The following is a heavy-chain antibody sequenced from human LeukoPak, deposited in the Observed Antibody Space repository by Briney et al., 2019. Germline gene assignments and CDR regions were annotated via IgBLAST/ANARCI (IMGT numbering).Heavy chain of an antibody. CDR3: ARDNNWNYPDY. V-gene: IGHV3-74*01. D-gene: IGHD1-7*01. CDR1: GFTFSNHW. Sequence: GGSLTLPCAASGFTFSNHWMLWVRQAPGKGLVWVSRISGDGSSTRYADSVKGRFTISRDNAKNTLFLQMNSLRAEDTAVYYCARDNNWNYPDYWGQGTLVTVSS. CDR2: ISGDGSST. J-gene: IGHJ4*02.